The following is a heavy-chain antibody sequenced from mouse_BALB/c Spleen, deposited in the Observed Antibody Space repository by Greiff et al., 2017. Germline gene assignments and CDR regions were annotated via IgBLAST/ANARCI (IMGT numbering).Heavy chain of an antibody. D-gene: IGHD1-1*01. Sequence: EVKLQQSGPELVKPGASVKMSCKASGYTFTSYVMHWVKQKPGQGLEWIGYINPYNDGTKYNEKFKGKATLTSDKSSSTAYMELSSLTSEDSAVYYCARGGYGSIGYFDVWGAGTTVTVSS. J-gene: IGHJ1*01. CDR2: INPYNDGT. V-gene: IGHV1-14*01. CDR3: ARGGYGSIGYFDV. CDR1: GYTFTSYV.